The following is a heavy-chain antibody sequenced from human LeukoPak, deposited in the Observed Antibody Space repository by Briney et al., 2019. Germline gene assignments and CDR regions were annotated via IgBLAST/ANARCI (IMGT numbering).Heavy chain of an antibody. D-gene: IGHD3-10*01. CDR3: AREVSGGYFDY. V-gene: IGHV1-69*04. CDR1: GGTFSSYA. CDR2: IIPILGIV. J-gene: IGHJ4*01. Sequence: ASVKVSCTASGGTFSSYAISWVRQAPGQGLEWMGRIIPILGIVNYAQTFKGRVTITADKSTSTAYMELSSLRSEDTAVYYWAREVSGGYFDYTGQGTLVTVSS.